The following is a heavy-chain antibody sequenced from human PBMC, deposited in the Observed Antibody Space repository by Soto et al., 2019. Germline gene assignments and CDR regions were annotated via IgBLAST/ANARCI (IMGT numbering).Heavy chain of an antibody. CDR1: GYTLTNSA. D-gene: IGHD2-8*01. V-gene: IGHV1-3*01. Sequence: QVQLVQSGAEVKKPGASVRVSCKPSGYTLTNSAIPCVRKAAGQCLEWLAWIDPGSGRATSSQKVRGRIIVTRDNSATTFYLDLNSLTSEDTAVYFCTRDLNGGNPIDYWGQGALVTLSS. CDR2: IDPGSGRA. CDR3: TRDLNGGNPIDY. J-gene: IGHJ4*02.